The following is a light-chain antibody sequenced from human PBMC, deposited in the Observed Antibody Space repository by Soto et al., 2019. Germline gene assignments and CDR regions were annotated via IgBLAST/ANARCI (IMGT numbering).Light chain of an antibody. CDR3: QQYRNWPLT. CDR1: PSVSGSN. CDR2: GAS. Sequence: EIVLTQSPGTLSLSPGERATLSCRASPSVSGSNLAWYQQKPGQAPRLVIYGASSRATGIPDRFSGSGSGTEFTLTIDSLQSDDFAVYLCQQYRNWPLTFGGGTKVEIK. V-gene: IGKV3-20*01. J-gene: IGKJ4*01.